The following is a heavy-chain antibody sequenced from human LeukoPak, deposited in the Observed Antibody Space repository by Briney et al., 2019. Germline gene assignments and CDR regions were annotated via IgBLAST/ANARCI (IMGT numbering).Heavy chain of an antibody. V-gene: IGHV4-34*01. CDR3: ARDIVVVPAAIFRFDP. D-gene: IGHD2-2*02. Sequence: SETLSLTCAVYGGSFSGYYWSWIRQPPGKGLEWIGEINHSGSTNYNPSLKSRVTISVDTSKNQFSLKLSSVTAADTAVYYCARDIVVVPAAIFRFDPWGQGTLVTVSS. CDR1: GGSFSGYY. CDR2: INHSGST. J-gene: IGHJ5*02.